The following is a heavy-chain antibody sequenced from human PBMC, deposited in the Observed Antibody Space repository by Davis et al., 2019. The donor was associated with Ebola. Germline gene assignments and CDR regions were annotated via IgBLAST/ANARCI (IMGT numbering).Heavy chain of an antibody. V-gene: IGHV3-21*01. CDR2: MSSSGSYI. CDR1: GFTFAPYI. CDR3: VRGRNNSLHYFDY. D-gene: IGHD1-20*01. J-gene: IGHJ4*02. Sequence: GGSLRLSCAASGFTFAPYIFNWVRQAHGEGLEWVSSMSSSGSYIYYPDSVRGRFTISRDNAKNSLYLQMNSLRAEDTAVYYCVRGRNNSLHYFDYWGQGALITISS.